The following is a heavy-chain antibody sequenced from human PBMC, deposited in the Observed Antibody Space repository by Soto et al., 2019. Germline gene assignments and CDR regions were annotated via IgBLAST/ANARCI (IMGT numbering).Heavy chain of an antibody. CDR2: LIPLLVMA. D-gene: IGHD6-13*01. CDR1: GGTFSSYN. V-gene: IGHV1-69*08. J-gene: IGHJ4*02. CDR3: ARDSLAAAGTATDY. Sequence: QVQLVQSGAELKKPGSSVKVSCTASGGTFSSYNISWVRQAPGQGLEWMGRLIPLLVMADYAQNFQGRVTIHAYKSTSTAYMSLCSLRSEDAAVYFCARDSLAAAGTATDYWGQGTLVIGSS.